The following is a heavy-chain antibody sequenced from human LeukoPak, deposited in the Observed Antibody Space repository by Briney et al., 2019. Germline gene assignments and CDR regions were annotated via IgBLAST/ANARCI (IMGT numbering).Heavy chain of an antibody. Sequence: ASVKVSCKASGYTFTSYDINWVRQATGQGLGWMGWMNPNSGNTGYAQKFQGRVTMTRNTSISTAYMELSSLRSEDTAVYYCARGGSGSSWYGFYYYYMDVWGKGTTVTVSS. D-gene: IGHD6-13*01. CDR1: GYTFTSYD. CDR3: ARGGSGSSWYGFYYYYMDV. CDR2: MNPNSGNT. V-gene: IGHV1-8*01. J-gene: IGHJ6*03.